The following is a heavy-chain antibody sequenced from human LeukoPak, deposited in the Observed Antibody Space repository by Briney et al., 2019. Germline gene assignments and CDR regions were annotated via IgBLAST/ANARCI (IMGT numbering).Heavy chain of an antibody. Sequence: ASVKVSCKASGYTLTAHYLHWVRQAPGQGLEWMALINHNSGGTKYAEKFQGRVTVTRDTSTSTAYMELSRLRSDDTAVYYCARGTDYGDYGGTWFYYYYMDVWGEGTTVTVSS. J-gene: IGHJ6*03. CDR3: ARGTDYGDYGGTWFYYYYMDV. V-gene: IGHV1-2*02. CDR1: GYTLTAHY. D-gene: IGHD4-17*01. CDR2: INHNSGGT.